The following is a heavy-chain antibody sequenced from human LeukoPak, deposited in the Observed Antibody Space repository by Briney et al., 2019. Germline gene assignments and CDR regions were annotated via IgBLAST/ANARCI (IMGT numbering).Heavy chain of an antibody. J-gene: IGHJ4*02. D-gene: IGHD3-16*01. CDR2: IIPIFGTA. Sequence: ASVKVSCKASGGTFSSYAISWVRQAPGQGLEWMGGIIPIFGTANYAQKFQGRVTITADESTSTAYMELSSLRSEDTAVYYCARGEYDCVWGSYYDGYYFDYWGQGTLVTVSS. V-gene: IGHV1-69*13. CDR1: GGTFSSYA. CDR3: ARGEYDCVWGSYYDGYYFDY.